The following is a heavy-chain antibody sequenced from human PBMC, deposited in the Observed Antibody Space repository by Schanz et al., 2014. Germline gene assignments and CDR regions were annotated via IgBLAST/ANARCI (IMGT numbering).Heavy chain of an antibody. D-gene: IGHD2-15*01. CDR1: GFTFSSYA. CDR2: VPFDGSQK. Sequence: QVQLVESGGGVVQPGRSLRLSCAASGFTFSSYALHWVRQAPGKGLEWVAFVPFDGSQKFYADSVKGRFTISRDNSKNTLFLQMNSLRTEDTAVYYCARLDPYCRSGTCSRAFDFWGQGTLVTVSS. CDR3: ARLDPYCRSGTCSRAFDF. J-gene: IGHJ4*02. V-gene: IGHV3-30*04.